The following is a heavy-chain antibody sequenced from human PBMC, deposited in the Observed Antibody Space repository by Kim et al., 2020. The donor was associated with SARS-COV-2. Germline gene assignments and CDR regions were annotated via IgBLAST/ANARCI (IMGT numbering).Heavy chain of an antibody. V-gene: IGHV3-48*03. CDR3: AGAHLPAAMYI. Sequence: IYYADSVKGRFTISRDNAKNSLYLQMNSLRAEDTAVYYCAGAHLPAAMYIWGQGTMVTVSS. J-gene: IGHJ3*02. CDR2: I. D-gene: IGHD2-2*01.